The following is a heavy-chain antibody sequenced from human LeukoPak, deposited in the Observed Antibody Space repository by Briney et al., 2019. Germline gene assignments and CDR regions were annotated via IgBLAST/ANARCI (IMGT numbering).Heavy chain of an antibody. CDR1: GGSISSSIYY. V-gene: IGHV4-39*01. CDR2: IFYSGST. J-gene: IGHJ5*02. D-gene: IGHD3-10*01. CDR3: ARVYYYGSGVYSWFDP. Sequence: SKTLSLTCTVSGGSISSSIYYWGWIRQPPGKGLEWIGNIFYSGSTYYNPSLKSRVTISVDTSKNQFSLNLSSVTAADTAVYYCARVYYYGSGVYSWFDPWGQGTLFTVSS.